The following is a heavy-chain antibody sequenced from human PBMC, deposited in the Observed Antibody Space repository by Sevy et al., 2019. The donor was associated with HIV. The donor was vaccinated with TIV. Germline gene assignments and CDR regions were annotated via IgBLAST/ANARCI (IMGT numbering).Heavy chain of an antibody. J-gene: IGHJ4*02. D-gene: IGHD2-21*01. V-gene: IGHV3-30*02. Sequence: GGSLRLSCAASGFSFSSYGMHWVRQAPGKGLEWMSYIKYDGSNKDYADSVKGRFTICRDNSKNTVYLQMNNLRVEDTAVFYCVKEGGGEGGDHWGQGTLVTVSS. CDR3: VKEGGGEGGDH. CDR2: IKYDGSNK. CDR1: GFSFSSYG.